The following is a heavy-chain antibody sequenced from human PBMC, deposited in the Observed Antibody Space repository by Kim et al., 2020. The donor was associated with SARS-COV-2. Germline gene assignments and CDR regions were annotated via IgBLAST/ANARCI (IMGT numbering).Heavy chain of an antibody. CDR3: AREIWFGELKRAFDI. D-gene: IGHD3-10*01. CDR1: GGSISSSSYY. V-gene: IGHV4-39*01. J-gene: IGHJ3*02. Sequence: SETLSLTCTVSGGSISSSSYYWGWIRQPPGKGLEWIGSIYYSGSTYYNPSLKSRVTISVDTSKNQFSLKLSSVTAADTAVYYCAREIWFGELKRAFDIWGQGTMVTVSS. CDR2: IYYSGST.